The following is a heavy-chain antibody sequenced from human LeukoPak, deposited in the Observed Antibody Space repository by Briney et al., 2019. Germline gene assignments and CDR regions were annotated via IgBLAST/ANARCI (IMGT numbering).Heavy chain of an antibody. CDR2: IYYSGST. Sequence: PSETLSLTCTVSGGSISSYYWSWIRQPPGKGLEWIGYIYYSGSTNYNPSLKSRVTISVDTSKNQFSLKLSSVTAADTAVYYCARRGPPRYYYGMDVWGQGTTVTVSS. CDR3: ARRGPPRYYYGMDV. CDR1: GGSISSYY. V-gene: IGHV4-59*08. J-gene: IGHJ6*02.